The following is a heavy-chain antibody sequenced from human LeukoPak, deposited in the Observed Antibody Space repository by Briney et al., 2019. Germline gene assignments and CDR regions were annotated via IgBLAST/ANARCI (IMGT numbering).Heavy chain of an antibody. Sequence: PSETLSLTCAVYGGSFSGYCWTWIRQPPGKGLEWIGEINHSGSTNYNPSLKSRGTISADTSKNQFSLKLNSVTAADTAVYFCARGGAYRGPDAFDIWGQGTMVTVSS. V-gene: IGHV4-34*01. J-gene: IGHJ3*02. CDR1: GGSFSGYC. CDR3: ARGGAYRGPDAFDI. D-gene: IGHD4-17*01. CDR2: INHSGST.